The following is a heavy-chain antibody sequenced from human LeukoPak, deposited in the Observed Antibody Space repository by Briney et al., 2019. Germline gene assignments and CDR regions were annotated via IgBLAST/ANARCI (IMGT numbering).Heavy chain of an antibody. Sequence: SETLSLTCTVSGGSISDFYWSWIRQPPGRQLEWIGQVFYSGSTNYNPSLKSRVTISVDTSKNQFSLKLSSVTAADTAVYYCARSWTRKTLDYWGQGTLVTVSS. J-gene: IGHJ4*02. CDR1: GGSISDFY. CDR3: ARSWTRKTLDY. D-gene: IGHD6-13*01. CDR2: VFYSGST. V-gene: IGHV4-59*12.